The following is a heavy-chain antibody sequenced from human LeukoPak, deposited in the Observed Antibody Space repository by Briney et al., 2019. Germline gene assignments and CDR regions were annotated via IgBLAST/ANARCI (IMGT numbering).Heavy chain of an antibody. CDR3: ARDLGATPLSYYGMDV. D-gene: IGHD1-26*01. CDR2: ISSSSSYI. Sequence: GGSLRLSCSASGFTFSSYSMNWVRQAPGKGLEWVSSISSSSSYIYYADSVKGRFTISRDNAKNSLYLQMNSLRAEDTAVYYCARDLGATPLSYYGMDVWGQGTTVTVSS. V-gene: IGHV3-21*01. CDR1: GFTFSSYS. J-gene: IGHJ6*02.